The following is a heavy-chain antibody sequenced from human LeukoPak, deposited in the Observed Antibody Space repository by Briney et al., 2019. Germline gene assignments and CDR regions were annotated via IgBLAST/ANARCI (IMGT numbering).Heavy chain of an antibody. D-gene: IGHD6-19*01. CDR2: ISGSGGST. V-gene: IGHV3-23*01. CDR1: GFTFSSYG. Sequence: GGSLRLSCAASGFTFSSYGMSWVRQAPGKGLEWVSAISGSGGSTYYADSVKGRFTISRDNAKNSLYLQFNSLRAEDTAVYYCARAPRKRSSAVAGRSGGQGTLVTVSS. J-gene: IGHJ4*02. CDR3: ARAPRKRSSAVAGRS.